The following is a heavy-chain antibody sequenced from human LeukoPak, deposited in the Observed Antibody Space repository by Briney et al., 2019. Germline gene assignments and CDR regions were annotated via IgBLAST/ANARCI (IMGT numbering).Heavy chain of an antibody. D-gene: IGHD3-10*01. Sequence: SETLSLTCTVSGGSISSSSYYWGWIRQPPGKGLEWIGSIYYSGGTYYNPSLKSRVTISVDTSKNQFSLKLSSVTAADTAVYYCARDRVLWFGELLRYNWFDPWGQGTLVTVSS. J-gene: IGHJ5*02. V-gene: IGHV4-39*07. CDR3: ARDRVLWFGELLRYNWFDP. CDR1: GGSISSSSYY. CDR2: IYYSGGT.